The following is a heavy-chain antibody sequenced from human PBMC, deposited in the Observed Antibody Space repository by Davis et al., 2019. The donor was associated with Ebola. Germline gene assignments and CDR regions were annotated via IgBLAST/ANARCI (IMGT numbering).Heavy chain of an antibody. CDR3: ARPVRESGIRLLGY. CDR1: GFTVSSNY. D-gene: IGHD2/OR15-2a*01. J-gene: IGHJ4*02. CDR2: IYSDGST. V-gene: IGHV3-53*01. Sequence: GESLKISCAASGFTVSSNYMSWVRQAPGKGLEWVSVIYSDGSTYYADSVKGRFTISRHNSKNTLYLQMNILRAEDTAVYYCARPVRESGIRLLGYWGQGTLVTVSS.